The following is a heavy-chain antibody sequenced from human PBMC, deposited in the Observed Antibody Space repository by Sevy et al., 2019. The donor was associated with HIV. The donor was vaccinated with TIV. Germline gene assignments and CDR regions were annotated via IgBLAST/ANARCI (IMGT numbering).Heavy chain of an antibody. D-gene: IGHD3-3*01. J-gene: IGHJ6*02. CDR1: GFTFSSYG. V-gene: IGHV3-30*02. CDR2: IRYDGNNK. CDR3: AKGGTYDFWSGPSYYYGMDV. Sequence: GGSLRLSCGASGFTFSSYGMHWVRQAPGKGLEWVAFIRYDGNNKYYADSVKGRFTISRDKSKNTLYLQMNSLRAEDTAVYYCAKGGTYDFWSGPSYYYGMDVWGQGTTVTVSS.